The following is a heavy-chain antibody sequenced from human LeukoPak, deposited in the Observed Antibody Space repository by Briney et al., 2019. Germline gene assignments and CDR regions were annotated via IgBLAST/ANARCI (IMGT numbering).Heavy chain of an antibody. J-gene: IGHJ3*02. D-gene: IGHD1-26*01. Sequence: ASVQVSCKASGYTFTGYYMHWVRQAPGQGLEWMGWINSNSGDTNYAQKFQGRVTMTRDTSISTAYMELSRLRSDDTAMYYCARSGGNYYSIWGQGTMVTVSS. CDR1: GYTFTGYY. V-gene: IGHV1-2*02. CDR2: INSNSGDT. CDR3: ARSGGNYYSI.